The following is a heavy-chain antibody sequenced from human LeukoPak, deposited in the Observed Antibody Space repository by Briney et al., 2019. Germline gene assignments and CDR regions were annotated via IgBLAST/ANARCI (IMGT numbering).Heavy chain of an antibody. CDR1: GFTFSNAW. CDR3: TTSHSYYNDSSGPDY. CDR2: IKSKTDGATT. J-gene: IGHJ4*02. D-gene: IGHD3-22*01. V-gene: IGHV3-15*01. Sequence: GGSLRLSCAPSGFTFSNAWMSWVRQAPGKGLEWVGRIKSKTDGATTDYAAPVKGRFTISRDDSKTTLYLQMNSLKTEDTAVYYCTTSHSYYNDSSGPDYWGEGTLVTVSS.